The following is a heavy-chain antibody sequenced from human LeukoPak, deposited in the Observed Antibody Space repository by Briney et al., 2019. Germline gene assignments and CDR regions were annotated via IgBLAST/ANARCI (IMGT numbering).Heavy chain of an antibody. CDR2: IYYSGST. CDR3: ARDSGAYCGGDCYASFDY. Sequence: SQTLSLTCTVSGGSISSGDYYWSWIRQPTGKGLEWIGYIYYSGSTYYNPSLKSRVTISVDTSKNQFSLKLSSVTAADTAVYYCARDSGAYCGGDCYASFDYWGQGTLVTVSS. CDR1: GGSISSGDYY. D-gene: IGHD2-21*01. V-gene: IGHV4-30-4*08. J-gene: IGHJ4*02.